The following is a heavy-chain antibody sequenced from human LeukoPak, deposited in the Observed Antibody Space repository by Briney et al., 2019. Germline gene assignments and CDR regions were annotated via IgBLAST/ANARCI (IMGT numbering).Heavy chain of an antibody. CDR2: IYSGGTT. D-gene: IGHD5-12*01. V-gene: IGHV3-66*01. Sequence: GGSLRLSCVVSGFSVSSSYMTWVRQAPGKGLEWVSVIYSGGTTYYADSVKGRFTISRDNSKNTLYLQMSSLRPEDTAVYYCVKSGYSTLSDVDYWGQGTLVTVTP. CDR3: VKSGYSTLSDVDY. J-gene: IGHJ4*02. CDR1: GFSVSSSY.